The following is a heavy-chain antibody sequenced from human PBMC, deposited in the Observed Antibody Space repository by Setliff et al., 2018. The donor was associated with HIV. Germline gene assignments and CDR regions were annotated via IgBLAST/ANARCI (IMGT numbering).Heavy chain of an antibody. CDR1: GFTFSSYW. CDR2: IKQDGSEK. CDR3: AKEGTYRGYSYGYSYYLDY. V-gene: IGHV3-7*01. Sequence: GGSLRLSCAASGFTFSSYWMSWVRQAPGKGLEWVANIKQDGSEKYYVDSVKGRFTISRDNSKKILYLQMNSLRDEDTAVYYCAKEGTYRGYSYGYSYYLDYWGQGTLVTVSS. D-gene: IGHD5-18*01. J-gene: IGHJ4*02.